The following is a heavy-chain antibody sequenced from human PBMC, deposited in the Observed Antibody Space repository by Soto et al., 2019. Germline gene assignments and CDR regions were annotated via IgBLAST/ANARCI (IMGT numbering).Heavy chain of an antibody. CDR2: TYFRSKWYN. D-gene: IGHD5-12*01. J-gene: IGHJ5*01. Sequence: SQTLSLTCVISGDSVSSNRVTWNWIRQSPSRGLEWLGRTYFRSKWYNDYAESVRSRITIDPDTSKNQFSLHLNSVTPEDTAVDYGVRLVGNSWLDFWGQGTLVTVSS. CDR1: GDSVSSNRVT. CDR3: VRLVGNSWLDF. V-gene: IGHV6-1*01.